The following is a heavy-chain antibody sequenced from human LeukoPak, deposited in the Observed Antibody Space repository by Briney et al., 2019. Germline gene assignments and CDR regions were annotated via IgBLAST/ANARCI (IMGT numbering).Heavy chain of an antibody. CDR3: ARASSGWYGY. Sequence: PGGSLRLSCAASGLTVSGNYMSWVRQAPGKGLEYVSAISSNGGSTYYANSVKGRFTISRDNSKNTLYLQMGSLRVEDMAVYYCARASSGWYGYCGQGTLVTVSS. CDR1: GLTVSGNY. CDR2: ISSNGGST. J-gene: IGHJ4*02. D-gene: IGHD6-19*01. V-gene: IGHV3-64*01.